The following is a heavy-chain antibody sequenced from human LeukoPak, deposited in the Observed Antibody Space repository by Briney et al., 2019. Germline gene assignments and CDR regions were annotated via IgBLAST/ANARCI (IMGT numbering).Heavy chain of an antibody. CDR1: GGTFSSYA. CDR2: IIPIFGTA. Sequence: SVTVSCKASGGTFSSYALNWVRQAPGQGLEWMGGIIPIFGTANYAQKFQGRVTITADESTSTAYMELSSLRSEDTAVYYCAAVVPAVMGYFDYWGQGTLVTVSS. D-gene: IGHD2-2*01. J-gene: IGHJ4*02. CDR3: AAVVPAVMGYFDY. V-gene: IGHV1-69*13.